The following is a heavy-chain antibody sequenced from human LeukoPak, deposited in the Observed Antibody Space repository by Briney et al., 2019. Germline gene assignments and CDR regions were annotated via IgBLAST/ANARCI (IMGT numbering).Heavy chain of an antibody. Sequence: GGSLRLSCAASGFTFSSYAMTWVRQAPGRGLEWVSAISGSGGSTYYADSVKGRFTISRDNSKNTLYLQMNSLRAEDTAVYYCARWSSGWEFDYWGQGTLVSVSS. CDR3: ARWSSGWEFDY. CDR1: GFTFSSYA. D-gene: IGHD6-19*01. CDR2: ISGSGGST. J-gene: IGHJ4*02. V-gene: IGHV3-23*01.